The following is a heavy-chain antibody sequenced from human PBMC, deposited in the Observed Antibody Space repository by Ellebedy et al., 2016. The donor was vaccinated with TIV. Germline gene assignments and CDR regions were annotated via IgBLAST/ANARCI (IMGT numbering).Heavy chain of an antibody. D-gene: IGHD5-12*01. CDR2: IIPIFGTA. CDR1: GYTFTSYG. J-gene: IGHJ4*02. Sequence: SVKVSCXASGYTFTSYGISWVRQAPGQGLEWMGGIIPIFGTANYAQKFQGRVTITADESTSTAYMELSSLRSEDTAVYYCARVPYSGYDGRFDYWGQGTLVTVSS. CDR3: ARVPYSGYDGRFDY. V-gene: IGHV1-69*13.